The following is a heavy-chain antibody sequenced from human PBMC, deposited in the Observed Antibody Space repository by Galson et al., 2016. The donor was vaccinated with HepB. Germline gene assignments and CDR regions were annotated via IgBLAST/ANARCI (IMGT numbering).Heavy chain of an antibody. Sequence: SLRLSCAASGFTFSDYYMHWVRQGSGRGLMWVSRISSGGNTNTYADSVKGRFTISRDNAKNTIYLQMNSLRAEDTAMYFCTRDLATVADTWFDPWGQGTLVTVSS. CDR3: TRDLATVADTWFDP. D-gene: IGHD6-19*01. J-gene: IGHJ5*02. V-gene: IGHV3-74*01. CDR2: ISSGGNTN. CDR1: GFTFSDYY.